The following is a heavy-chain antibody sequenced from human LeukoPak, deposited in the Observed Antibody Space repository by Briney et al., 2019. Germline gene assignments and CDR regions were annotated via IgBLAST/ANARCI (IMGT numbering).Heavy chain of an antibody. CDR2: LYPSGSS. J-gene: IGHJ4*02. CDR1: GASISPYY. D-gene: IGHD3-10*01. V-gene: IGHV4-4*07. Sequence: TSGTLSLTCTVSGASISPYYWNWIRQPAGKGLEWIGRLYPSGSSDYNPSLKSRVSISVGTSNNQFSLRVTSVTAADTAIYYCARDLSGSLYFDYWGQGILVTVSA. CDR3: ARDLSGSLYFDY.